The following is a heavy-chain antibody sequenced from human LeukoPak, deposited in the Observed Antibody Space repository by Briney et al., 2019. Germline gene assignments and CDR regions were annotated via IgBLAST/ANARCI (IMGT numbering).Heavy chain of an antibody. Sequence: ASVKVSCNASGGTFSSYAISWVRQAPGQGLEWMGRIIPILGIANYAQKFQGRVTITADKSTSTAYMELSNLRSEDTAVYYCAAPVVAATLDYWGQGTLVTVSS. V-gene: IGHV1-69*04. CDR3: AAPVVAATLDY. J-gene: IGHJ4*02. CDR2: IIPILGIA. D-gene: IGHD2-15*01. CDR1: GGTFSSYA.